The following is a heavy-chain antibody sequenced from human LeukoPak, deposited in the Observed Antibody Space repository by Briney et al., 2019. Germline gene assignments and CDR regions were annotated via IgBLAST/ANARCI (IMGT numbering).Heavy chain of an antibody. CDR3: ATSGGDYYYYSLDV. J-gene: IGHJ6*03. CDR1: GGTFSSYA. D-gene: IGHD3-10*01. Sequence: ASVKVSCKASGGTFSSYAISWVRQAPGQGLEWMGGIIPVLGTANYAQTFQNKVTITADESTSTAYMELSSLTSEDTAVYYCATSGGDYYYYSLDVWGKGTPVTISS. CDR2: IIPVLGTA. V-gene: IGHV1-69*13.